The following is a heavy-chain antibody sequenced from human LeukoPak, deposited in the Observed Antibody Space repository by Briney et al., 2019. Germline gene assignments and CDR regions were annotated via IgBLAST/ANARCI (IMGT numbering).Heavy chain of an antibody. Sequence: GASVKVSCKASGYTFTSYYMHWVRQAPGQGLEWMGGIIPIFGTANYAQKFQGRVTITTDESTSTAYMELSSLRSEDTAVYYCARGAILRAQNWFGPWGQGTLVTVSS. J-gene: IGHJ5*02. D-gene: IGHD3-3*01. CDR2: IIPIFGTA. CDR3: ARGAILRAQNWFGP. V-gene: IGHV1-69*05. CDR1: GYTFTSYY.